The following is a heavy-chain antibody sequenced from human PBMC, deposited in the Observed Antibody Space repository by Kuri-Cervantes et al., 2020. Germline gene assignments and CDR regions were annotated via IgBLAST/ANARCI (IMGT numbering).Heavy chain of an antibody. V-gene: IGHV3-21*01. J-gene: IGHJ4*02. D-gene: IGHD1-26*01. CDR3: ARECIVGAAADY. Sequence: ETLSLTCAASGFTFSSYAMHWVRQAPGKGLEWVSSISSSSSYIYYADSVKGRFTISRENAKNSLYLQMNSLRAEDTAVYYCARECIVGAAADYWGQGTLVTVSS. CDR2: ISSSSSYI. CDR1: GFTFSSYA.